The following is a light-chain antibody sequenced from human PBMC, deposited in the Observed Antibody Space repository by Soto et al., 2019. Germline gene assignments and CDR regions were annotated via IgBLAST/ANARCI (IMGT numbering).Light chain of an antibody. CDR2: AAS. V-gene: IGKV1-39*01. CDR3: QQGYNTPYT. CDR1: PTISTY. J-gene: IGKJ2*01. Sequence: DIQMTQSPSSLSASVGDRVTITCRASPTISTYLNWYQQKPGKAPKLLVYAASSLQSGVPSRFSGSGSGTDVTLTVSSLQPQDFATYYCQQGYNTPYTFGQGTKVDVK.